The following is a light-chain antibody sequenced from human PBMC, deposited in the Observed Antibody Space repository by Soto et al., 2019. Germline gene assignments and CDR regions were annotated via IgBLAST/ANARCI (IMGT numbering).Light chain of an antibody. CDR1: QSISSY. CDR2: AAS. J-gene: IGKJ2*01. Sequence: DIQMTQSPSSLSASVGDRVTITCRASQSISSYLNWYQQKPAKAPKLLIYAASSLQSGVPSRFSGSGSGTDFTLPISSLQPEDFATYYGQQSYSTPMYTFGQGTKLEIK. V-gene: IGKV1-39*01. CDR3: QQSYSTPMYT.